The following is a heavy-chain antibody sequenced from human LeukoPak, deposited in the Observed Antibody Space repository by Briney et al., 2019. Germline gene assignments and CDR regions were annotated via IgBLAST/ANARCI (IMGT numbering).Heavy chain of an antibody. J-gene: IGHJ4*02. Sequence: GGSLRLSCAASGFTLSNYSMNWVRQAPGKGLEWVSYISSSGSLDYADSVKGRFTISRDNAKNSLYLQMNSLRAEDTAVYYRARTRGYNYGYGDYWGQGTLVTVSS. CDR2: ISSSGSL. V-gene: IGHV3-48*01. D-gene: IGHD5-18*01. CDR1: GFTLSNYS. CDR3: ARTRGYNYGYGDY.